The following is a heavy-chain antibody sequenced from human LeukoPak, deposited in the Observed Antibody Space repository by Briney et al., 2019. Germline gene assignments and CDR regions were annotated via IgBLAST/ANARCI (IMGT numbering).Heavy chain of an antibody. CDR3: ARDYYDSSGYYDY. V-gene: IGHV1-46*01. Sequence: GASVKVSCKASGYTFTSYYMHWVRQAPGQGLEWMGIINPSGGSTNYAQKLQGRVTMTTDTSTSTAYMELRSLRSDDTAVYYCARDYYDSSGYYDYWGQGTLVTVSS. CDR1: GYTFTSYY. D-gene: IGHD3-22*01. CDR2: INPSGGST. J-gene: IGHJ4*02.